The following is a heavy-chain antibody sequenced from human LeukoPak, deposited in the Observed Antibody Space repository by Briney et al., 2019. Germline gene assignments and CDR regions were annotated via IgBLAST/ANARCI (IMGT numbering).Heavy chain of an antibody. J-gene: IGHJ6*03. D-gene: IGHD3-3*01. CDR2: INSDGSST. V-gene: IGHV3-74*01. CDR1: GFTFSSYW. CDR3: ARIAITNYYYYMDV. Sequence: PGGSLRLSCAASGFTFSSYWVHWVRQVPGKGLVWVSRINSDGSSTSYADSVKGRFTISRDNAKNTLYLQMNSLRAEDTAAYYCARIAITNYYYYMDVWGKGTTVTISS.